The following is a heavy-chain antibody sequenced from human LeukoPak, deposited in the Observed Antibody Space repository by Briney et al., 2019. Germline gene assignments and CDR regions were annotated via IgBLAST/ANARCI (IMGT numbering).Heavy chain of an antibody. V-gene: IGHV3-74*01. CDR2: INNDGSST. J-gene: IGHJ4*02. Sequence: GGSLRLSCAASGFTFSSYAMSWARQVPGKGLVWVSRINNDGSSTSYADSVRGRFTISRDNAKNTLYLQMNSLKNEDTAVYFCAKDRVWNSLDSWGQGTLVTVSS. CDR1: GFTFSSYA. CDR3: AKDRVWNSLDS. D-gene: IGHD1-1*01.